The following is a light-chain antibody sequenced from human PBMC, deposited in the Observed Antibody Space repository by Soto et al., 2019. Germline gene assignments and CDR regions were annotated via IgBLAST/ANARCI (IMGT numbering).Light chain of an antibody. J-gene: IGKJ1*01. CDR3: QQYGGSPRT. V-gene: IGKV3-20*01. CDR2: AAS. CDR1: QSVNSRF. Sequence: EIVLTQSPGTLSLSPGESATLSCRASQSVNSRFLAWYQHKPGQAPRLLIYAASTRATGIPDRFSGSASGTDFTLTISRLEPEDFALYYCQQYGGSPRTFGQGTKVEL.